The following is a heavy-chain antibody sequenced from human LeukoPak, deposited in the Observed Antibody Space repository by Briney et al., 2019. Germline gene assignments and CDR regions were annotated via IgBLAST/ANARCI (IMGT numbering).Heavy chain of an antibody. CDR1: GLSISNQY. J-gene: IGHJ6*02. CDR2: MSYSGSL. CDR3: ARERVEGNGAGSYYHYGMDV. V-gene: IGHV4-59*11. Sequence: SETLSLTRTLSGLSISNQYWTWIRKPPGKGLECMGFMSYSGSLSYKPSLNSRGTISIVMSKDQFSLKLAFVASADTAVYFCARERVEGNGAGSYYHYGMDVWGQGRTVSVSS. D-gene: IGHD3-10*01.